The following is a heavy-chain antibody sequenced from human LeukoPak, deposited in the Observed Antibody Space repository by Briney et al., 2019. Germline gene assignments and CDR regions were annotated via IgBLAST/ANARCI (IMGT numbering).Heavy chain of an antibody. V-gene: IGHV3-7*01. J-gene: IGHJ6*03. CDR3: ARDNGVVHGVYYMDV. Sequence: GGSLRLSCAASGFTFSNYWMTWVRQAPGKGLEWVADIKQDGSEKLYVKSVRGRFTIPRDNAKMSLFLQMNSLRAEDTAVYYCARDNGVVHGVYYMDVWGKGTTVTVS. D-gene: IGHD3-3*01. CDR2: IKQDGSEK. CDR1: GFTFSNYW.